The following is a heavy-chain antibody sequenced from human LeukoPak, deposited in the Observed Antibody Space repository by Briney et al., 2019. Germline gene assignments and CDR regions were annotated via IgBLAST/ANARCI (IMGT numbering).Heavy chain of an antibody. CDR2: INPNSGGT. V-gene: IGHV1-2*02. CDR1: GYTFTGYY. CDR3: ARDSIIAARLKRNWFDP. Sequence: GASVKVSCKASGYTFTGYYMHWVRQAPGQGLEWMGWINPNSGGTNYAQKFQGRVTMTRDTSISTAYMELSRLRSDDTAVYYCARDSIIAARLKRNWFDPWGQGTLVTVSS. D-gene: IGHD6-6*01. J-gene: IGHJ5*02.